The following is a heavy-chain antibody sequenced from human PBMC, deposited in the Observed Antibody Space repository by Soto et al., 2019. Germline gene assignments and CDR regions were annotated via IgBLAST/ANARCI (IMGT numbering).Heavy chain of an antibody. Sequence: ASVKGSCKASGYTFTSYYMHWVRQAPGQGLEWMGIINPSGGSTSYAQKFQGRVTMTRDTSTSTVYMELSSLRSEDTAVYYCARATYSNYLFDYWGQGTLVTVSS. CDR3: ARATYSNYLFDY. V-gene: IGHV1-46*01. D-gene: IGHD4-4*01. CDR1: GYTFTSYY. J-gene: IGHJ4*02. CDR2: INPSGGST.